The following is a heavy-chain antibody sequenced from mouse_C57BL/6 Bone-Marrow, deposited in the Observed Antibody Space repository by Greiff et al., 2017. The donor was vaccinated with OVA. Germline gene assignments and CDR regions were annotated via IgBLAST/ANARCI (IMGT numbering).Heavy chain of an antibody. D-gene: IGHD2-2*01. V-gene: IGHV1-53*01. J-gene: IGHJ2*01. CDR2: INPSNGGT. CDR3: ARYGYGAGPYFDY. CDR1: GYTFTSYW. Sequence: QVQLKQPGTELVKPGASVKLSCKASGYTFTSYWMHWVKQRPGQGLEWIGNINPSNGGTNYNEKFKSKATLTVDKSSSTAYMQLSSLTSEDSAVYYCARYGYGAGPYFDYWGQGTTLTVSS.